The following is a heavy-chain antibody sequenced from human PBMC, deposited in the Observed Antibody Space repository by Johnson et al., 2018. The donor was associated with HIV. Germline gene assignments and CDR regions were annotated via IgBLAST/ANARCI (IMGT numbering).Heavy chain of an antibody. CDR3: ARGDDSSAWGAFDI. CDR1: GFTFDDYG. Sequence: VQLVESGGGLVQPGGSLRLSCAASGFTFDDYGMTWVRQAPGKGLEWVSAISGSGGSTYYADSVRGRFTISRDNSKNTLYLQMSSLRAEDTAVYYCARGDDSSAWGAFDIWGQGTMVTVSS. V-gene: IGHV3-23*04. CDR2: ISGSGGST. D-gene: IGHD3-22*01. J-gene: IGHJ3*02.